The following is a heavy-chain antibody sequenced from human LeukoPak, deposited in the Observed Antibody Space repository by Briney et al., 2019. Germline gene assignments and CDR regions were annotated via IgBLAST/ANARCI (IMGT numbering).Heavy chain of an antibody. CDR2: IYHSGST. J-gene: IGHJ4*02. Sequence: SETLSLTCAVSGGSISSGGYSWSWIRQPPEKGLEWIGYIYHSGSTYYNPSLKSRVTISVDRSKNQFSLKLSSVTAADTAVYYCARVVSWYYYFDYWGQGTLVTASS. V-gene: IGHV4-30-2*01. CDR3: ARVVSWYYYFDY. CDR1: GGSISSGGYS. D-gene: IGHD6-13*01.